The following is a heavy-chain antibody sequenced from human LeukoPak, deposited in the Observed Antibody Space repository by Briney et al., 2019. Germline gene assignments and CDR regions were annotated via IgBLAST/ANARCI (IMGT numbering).Heavy chain of an antibody. CDR3: ARTLVPGVRGAFYI. D-gene: IGHD2-2*01. Sequence: SETLSLTCTVSGGSMNGYYWSWIRQTAGKGLEWIGRVYSSGNTNSAPSLQSRVTMSIDTSNNHFSLRLNFVTAAGTAIYYCARTLVPGVRGAFYIWGRGTMVTVSS. J-gene: IGHJ3*02. CDR2: VYSSGNT. V-gene: IGHV4-4*07. CDR1: GGSMNGYY.